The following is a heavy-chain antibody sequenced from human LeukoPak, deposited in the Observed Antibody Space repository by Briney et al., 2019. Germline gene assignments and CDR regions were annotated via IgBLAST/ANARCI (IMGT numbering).Heavy chain of an antibody. V-gene: IGHV1-18*01. D-gene: IGHD3-22*01. CDR3: ARGANNYYDSSGLRGDD. Sequence: ASVKVSCKTSGYTFTNYAINWVRQAPGQGLEWLGWISTSTGNTAYVQSLQGRVTMTTDTSTTTVYLQLKNLRSDDTAVYYCARGANNYYDSSGLRGDDWGQGALVTVSS. CDR1: GYTFTNYA. CDR2: ISTSTGNT. J-gene: IGHJ4*02.